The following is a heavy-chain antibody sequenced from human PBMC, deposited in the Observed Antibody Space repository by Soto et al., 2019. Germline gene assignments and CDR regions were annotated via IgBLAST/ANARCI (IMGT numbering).Heavy chain of an antibody. Sequence: PSDTLSLTCTVSGGAISSSSYYGGGLRQPPGRGRVGGGSIYYSGSTYYNPSLKSRVTIYVATPKNKFSLKLSSVTAADTAVYYCARTDMYYYDSSGYTNWFDPWGQGTLVTVSS. CDR1: GGAISSSSYY. D-gene: IGHD3-22*01. CDR2: IYYSGST. J-gene: IGHJ5*02. CDR3: ARTDMYYYDSSGYTNWFDP. V-gene: IGHV4-39*01.